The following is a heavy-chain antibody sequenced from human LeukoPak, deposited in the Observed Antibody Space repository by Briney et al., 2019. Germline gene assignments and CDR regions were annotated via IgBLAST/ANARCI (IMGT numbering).Heavy chain of an antibody. Sequence: ASVKVSCKTSGYTFADYFIHWVRQAPGQGLEYMGRINANSGGTEYQQKFQGRVTMTRDMSISTAYVEVNWLISDDTAIYYCARDVGSTPDWEFDYWGQGTTVTVSS. CDR2: INANSGGT. CDR3: ARDVGSTPDWEFDY. V-gene: IGHV1-2*06. CDR1: GYTFADYF. J-gene: IGHJ4*02. D-gene: IGHD1-26*01.